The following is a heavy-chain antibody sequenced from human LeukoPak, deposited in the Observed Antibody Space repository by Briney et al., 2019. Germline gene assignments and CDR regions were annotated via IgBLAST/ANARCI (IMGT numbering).Heavy chain of an antibody. V-gene: IGHV1-18*01. CDR1: GYTFTSYG. D-gene: IGHD3-9*01. J-gene: IGHJ6*03. CDR3: ARDVRYFDWLLDYYYYYYMDV. Sequence: ASVKVSCKASGYTFTSYGISWVRQAPGQGLEWMGWISAYNGNTNYAQKLQGRVTMTTGTSTSTAYMELRSLRSDDTAVYYCARDVRYFDWLLDYYYYYYMDVWGKGTTVTISS. CDR2: ISAYNGNT.